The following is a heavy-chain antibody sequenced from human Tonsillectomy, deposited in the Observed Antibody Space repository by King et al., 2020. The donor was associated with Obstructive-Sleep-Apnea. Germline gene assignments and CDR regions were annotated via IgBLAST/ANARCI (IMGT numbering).Heavy chain of an antibody. CDR3: ARLSMVRGVYFDY. CDR1: GGSISSGGYY. CDR2: IYYSGST. V-gene: IGHV4-31*03. D-gene: IGHD3-10*01. J-gene: IGHJ4*02. Sequence: QLQESGPGLVKPSQTLSLTCTVSGGSISSGGYYWSWIRQHPGKGLGWIVYIYYSGSTYSNPSLRSRFTFSVDTSKKRLSLKLSSVTAADTAVYYCARLSMVRGVYFDYWGQGTLVTVSS.